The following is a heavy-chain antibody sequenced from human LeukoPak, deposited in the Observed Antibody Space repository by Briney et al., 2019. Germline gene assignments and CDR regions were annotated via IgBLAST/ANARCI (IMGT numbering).Heavy chain of an antibody. V-gene: IGHV3-23*01. J-gene: IGHJ4*02. Sequence: PGGSLRLSCAASGFTFSSYAMSWVRQAPGKGLEWVSAISGSGGSTYYADSVKGRFTISRDNAKNSLYLQMNSLRAEDTAVYYCARDGSGTTNFDYWGQGTLVTVSS. CDR2: ISGSGGST. D-gene: IGHD3-10*01. CDR3: ARDGSGTTNFDY. CDR1: GFTFSSYA.